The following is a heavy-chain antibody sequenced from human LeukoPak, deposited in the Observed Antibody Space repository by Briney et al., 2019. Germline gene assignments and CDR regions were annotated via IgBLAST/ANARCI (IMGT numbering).Heavy chain of an antibody. CDR1: GFTFRSYW. J-gene: IGHJ4*02. CDR2: INQDVSQI. Sequence: GGSLRLSCAASGFTFRSYWMSWVRQAPGKGLEWVATINQDVSQIKYVDSVKGRFTISRDNAKNSLYLQMNSLRAEDTAVYYCATRMVRGYQFFFDYWGQGTLVTVSS. CDR3: ATRMVRGYQFFFDY. V-gene: IGHV3-7*03. D-gene: IGHD3-10*01.